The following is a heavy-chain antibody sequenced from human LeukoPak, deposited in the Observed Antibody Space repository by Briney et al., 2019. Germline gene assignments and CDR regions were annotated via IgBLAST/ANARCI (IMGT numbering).Heavy chain of an antibody. V-gene: IGHV4-4*08. Sequence: SETLSLTCTVSGGSINGSYWGGIRQPPAGTLEWMGVIFAGGRPNYNPSLQRRVTISADTSKNHFSLRLASVTATDKALYFCARVIGMRRCQHAGWYGAFDSCGQGTLVTVSS. CDR1: GGSINGSY. J-gene: IGHJ4*02. CDR3: ARVIGMRRCQHAGWYGAFDS. CDR2: IFAGGRP. D-gene: IGHD6-19*01.